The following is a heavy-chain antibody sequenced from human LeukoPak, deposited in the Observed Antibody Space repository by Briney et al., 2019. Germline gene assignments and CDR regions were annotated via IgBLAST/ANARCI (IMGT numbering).Heavy chain of an antibody. CDR3: ARLPLSSSSFDY. Sequence: SETLSLTCTVSGGSVSSSSYYWGWIRQPPGKGLEWIGSIYYSGSTYYNPSLKSRVTISVDTSKNQFSLKLSSVTAADTAVYYCARLPLSSSSFDYWGQGTLVTVSS. J-gene: IGHJ4*02. CDR1: GGSVSSSSYY. D-gene: IGHD6-6*01. CDR2: IYYSGST. V-gene: IGHV4-39*01.